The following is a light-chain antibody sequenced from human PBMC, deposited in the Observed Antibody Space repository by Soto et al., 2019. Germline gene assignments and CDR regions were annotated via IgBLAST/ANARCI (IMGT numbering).Light chain of an antibody. CDR3: QQCNSYPFT. V-gene: IGKV1-13*02. Sequence: ALPLTQSPSSLSASVGDRVTITCRASQGISSALAWYQQKPGKAPKLLIYDASSLESGVPSRFSGSGSGTDVTLTISSLQPEDFATYYCQQCNSYPFTFGPGTKVDIK. J-gene: IGKJ3*01. CDR2: DAS. CDR1: QGISSA.